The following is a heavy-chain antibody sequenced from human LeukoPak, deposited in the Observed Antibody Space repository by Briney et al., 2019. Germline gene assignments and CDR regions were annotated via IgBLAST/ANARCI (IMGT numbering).Heavy chain of an antibody. CDR1: GYTFTSYG. Sequence: EASVKVSCKASGYTFTSYGISWVRQAPGQGLEWMGWISAYNGNTNYAQKLQGRVTITTDTSTGTAYMELSRLRSDDTAVYYCALCSGGSCYLFDYWGQGTLVTVSS. D-gene: IGHD2-15*01. V-gene: IGHV1-18*01. J-gene: IGHJ4*02. CDR3: ALCSGGSCYLFDY. CDR2: ISAYNGNT.